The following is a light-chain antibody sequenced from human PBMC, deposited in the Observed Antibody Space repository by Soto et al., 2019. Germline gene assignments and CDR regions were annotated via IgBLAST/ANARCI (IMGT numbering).Light chain of an antibody. CDR3: QLWGGRSGHRV. Sequence: SYVLTQPPSVSVAPGKAARITCGGNNVGSKSVHWYQQKPGQAPLLVIYYDRDRPSGIPERFSGSNAGNTATLTISRVEAGDEADYYCQLWGGRSGHRVFGGGTKVTVL. CDR1: NVGSKS. V-gene: IGLV3-21*04. CDR2: YDR. J-gene: IGLJ2*01.